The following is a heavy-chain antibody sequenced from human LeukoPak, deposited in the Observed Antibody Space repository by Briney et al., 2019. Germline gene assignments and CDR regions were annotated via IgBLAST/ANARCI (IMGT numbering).Heavy chain of an antibody. D-gene: IGHD3-16*01. CDR3: ARVVLGNSFDY. Sequence: GASVKVSCKGSGYTFTGYYMHWVRQARGKGLEGVGWINPNSGGTNYAQKFQGRVTMTRDTSISTAYMELSRLRSDDTAVYYCARVVLGNSFDYWGQGTLVTVSS. V-gene: IGHV1-2*02. CDR1: GYTFTGYY. CDR2: INPNSGGT. J-gene: IGHJ4*02.